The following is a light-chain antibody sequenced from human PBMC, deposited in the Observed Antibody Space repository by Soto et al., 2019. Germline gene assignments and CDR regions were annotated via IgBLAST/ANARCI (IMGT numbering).Light chain of an antibody. CDR1: QSIMNW. CDR3: QQYGSSGT. Sequence: DIQMTQSPSTLSASVGDIVTITFRASQSIMNWLAWYQDKPGKAPKLLIYGASSLESGVPSRFSGSGSGTDFTLTISRLEPEDFAVYYCQQYGSSGTFGQGTKVDIK. V-gene: IGKV1-5*01. J-gene: IGKJ1*01. CDR2: GAS.